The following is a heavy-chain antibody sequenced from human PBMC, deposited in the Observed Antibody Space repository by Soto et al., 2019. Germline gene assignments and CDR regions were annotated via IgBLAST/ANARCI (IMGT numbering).Heavy chain of an antibody. CDR1: GYSFTSYW. V-gene: IGHV5-10-1*01. CDR2: IDPSDSYT. J-gene: IGHJ6*02. Sequence: GESLKISCKGSGYSFTSYWISWVRQMPGKGLEWMGRIDPSDSYTNYSPSFQGHVTISADKSISTAYLQWSSLKASDTAMYYCARPXLDHYYDSSGYYDGMDVWGQGTTVTVSS. CDR3: ARPXLDHYYDSSGYYDGMDV. D-gene: IGHD3-22*01.